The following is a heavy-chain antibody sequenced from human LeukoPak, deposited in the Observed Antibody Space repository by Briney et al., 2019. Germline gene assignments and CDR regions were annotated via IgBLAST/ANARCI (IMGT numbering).Heavy chain of an antibody. J-gene: IGHJ4*02. D-gene: IGHD3-22*01. V-gene: IGHV1-18*01. CDR2: ISVYNGNT. CDR1: GYTFTNYG. CDR3: ARDGYYDSSGYYGHFDY. Sequence: ASVKVSCKASGYTFTNYGISWVRQAPGQGLEWMGWISVYNGNTNYAQKLQGRVTMTTDTSTNTAYMELTSLTSDDTAVYYCARDGYYDSSGYYGHFDYWGQGTLVTVSS.